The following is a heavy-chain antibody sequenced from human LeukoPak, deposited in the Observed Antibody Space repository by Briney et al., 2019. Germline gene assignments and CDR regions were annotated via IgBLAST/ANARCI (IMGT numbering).Heavy chain of an antibody. V-gene: IGHV3-21*01. Sequence: GGSLRLSCAASGFTFSSYSMNWVRQAPGKGLEWVSSISSSSSYIYYADSVKGRFTISRDNAKNSLYLQMSSLRAEDTAVYYCARDSSGYQYYYYMDVWGKGTTVTVSS. CDR3: ARDSSGYQYYYYMDV. D-gene: IGHD5-12*01. J-gene: IGHJ6*03. CDR2: ISSSSSYI. CDR1: GFTFSSYS.